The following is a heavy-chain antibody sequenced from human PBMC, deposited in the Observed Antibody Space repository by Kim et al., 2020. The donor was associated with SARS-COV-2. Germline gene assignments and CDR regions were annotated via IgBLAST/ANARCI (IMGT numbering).Heavy chain of an antibody. D-gene: IGHD3-10*01. CDR2: IKEDGSEK. CDR3: ARDSTYRGFTIDH. Sequence: GGSLRLSCAASGFIFRNYWMNWVRQAPGKGLEWVAVIKEDGSEKYYVDSVKGRFTISKDDAKNSLYLQMNSLRVEDTAVYYCARDSTYRGFTIDHWGRGTLVIVSP. CDR1: GFIFRNYW. V-gene: IGHV3-7*01. J-gene: IGHJ4*02.